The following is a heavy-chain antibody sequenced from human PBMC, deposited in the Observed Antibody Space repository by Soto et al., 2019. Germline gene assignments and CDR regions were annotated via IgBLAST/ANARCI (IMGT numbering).Heavy chain of an antibody. D-gene: IGHD5-18*01. J-gene: IGHJ5*02. CDR1: GYTCTNHD. V-gene: IGHV1-8*01. Sequence: ASGNVSCKASGYTCTNHDVSCVLQSALQGLEWMGWMNPGSGDTGYAQKFQGRVTMTRDISIATAYMELNSLTSEDTAIYYCARMESFGSLNWFDPWGQGTLVTVSS. CDR2: MNPGSGDT. CDR3: ARMESFGSLNWFDP.